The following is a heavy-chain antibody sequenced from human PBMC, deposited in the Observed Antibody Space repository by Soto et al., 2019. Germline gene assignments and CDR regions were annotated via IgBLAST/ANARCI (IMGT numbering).Heavy chain of an antibody. J-gene: IGHJ4*02. V-gene: IGHV4-39*01. CDR2: VFHTGFT. CDR3: ATSQKGYNWNYFDH. D-gene: IGHD1-1*01. CDR1: GGSVSGSYYY. Sequence: KPSETLSLTCAVSGGSVSGSYYYWAWLRQSPGKGPEWIGSVFHTGFTSYNPSLESRVSVSVDTSKSQFSLKLSAVTASDTAVYYCATSQKGYNWNYFDHLGQGTLVTVSS.